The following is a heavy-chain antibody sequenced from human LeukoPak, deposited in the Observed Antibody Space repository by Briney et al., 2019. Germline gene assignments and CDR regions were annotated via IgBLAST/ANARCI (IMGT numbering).Heavy chain of an antibody. CDR3: AKDQAGYSSSPDY. V-gene: IGHV3-7*01. Sequence: QPGGSLRLSCAASGFTFSSYWMTWVRQAPGKGLEWVASIKEDGSEYYVDSVKGRFTVSRDNAKNSLSLQVSSLRAEDTAVYYCAKDQAGYSSSPDYWGQGTLVTVSS. CDR2: IKEDGSE. D-gene: IGHD6-13*01. J-gene: IGHJ4*02. CDR1: GFTFSSYW.